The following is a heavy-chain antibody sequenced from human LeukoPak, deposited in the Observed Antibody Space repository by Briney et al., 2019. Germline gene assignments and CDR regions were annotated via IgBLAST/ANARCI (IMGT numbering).Heavy chain of an antibody. CDR1: GFTFSSYA. D-gene: IGHD6-19*01. J-gene: IGHJ4*02. Sequence: PGGSLRLSCAASGFTFSSYAMSWVRQAPGKGLEWVSAISGSGGSTYYADSVKGRFTISRDNSKNTLYLQMNSLRAEGTAVYYCAKDLIIAVADPYYFDYWGQGTLVTVSS. CDR3: AKDLIIAVADPYYFDY. CDR2: ISGSGGST. V-gene: IGHV3-23*01.